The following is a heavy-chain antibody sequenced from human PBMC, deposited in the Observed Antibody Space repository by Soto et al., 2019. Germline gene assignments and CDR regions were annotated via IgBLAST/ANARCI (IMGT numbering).Heavy chain of an antibody. CDR1: GFSFSNHG. CDR3: AAGEPLNY. J-gene: IGHJ4*02. V-gene: IGHV3-33*01. CDR2: IWYDGSNK. D-gene: IGHD3-10*01. Sequence: GGSLRLSCVGSGFSFSNHGMHWVRQAPGKGLEWVAIIWYDGSNKYYADSVKGRFTISRDNSKSTMYLQMNSLGVEGTAMYYCAAGEPLNYRGQGTLVTVSS.